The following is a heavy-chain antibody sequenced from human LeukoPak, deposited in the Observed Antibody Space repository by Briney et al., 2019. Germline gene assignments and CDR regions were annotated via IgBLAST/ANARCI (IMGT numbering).Heavy chain of an antibody. CDR2: ISYDGSNK. Sequence: GGSLRLSCTASGFTFSSYGMHWVRQAPGKGLEWVAVISYDGSNKYYADSVKGRFTISRDNAKNSLYLQMNSLRAEDTAVYYCARALMYYYDSSGYYMYYYYGMDVWGQGTTVTVSS. CDR1: GFTFSSYG. CDR3: ARALMYYYDSSGYYMYYYYGMDV. D-gene: IGHD3-22*01. V-gene: IGHV3-30*03. J-gene: IGHJ6*02.